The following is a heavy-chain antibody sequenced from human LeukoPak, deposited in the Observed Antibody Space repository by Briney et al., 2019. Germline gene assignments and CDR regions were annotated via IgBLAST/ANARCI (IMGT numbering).Heavy chain of an antibody. CDR2: ISYDGSNK. D-gene: IGHD2-2*01. Sequence: PGGSLRLSCAASGFIFSSYAMHWVRQAPDKGLEWVAVISYDGSNKYYADSVKGRFTISRDNSKNTLYLQMNSLRPEDTAVYYCARVVPAGKFDYWGQGTLVTVSS. J-gene: IGHJ4*02. CDR1: GFIFSSYA. V-gene: IGHV3-30-3*01. CDR3: ARVVPAGKFDY.